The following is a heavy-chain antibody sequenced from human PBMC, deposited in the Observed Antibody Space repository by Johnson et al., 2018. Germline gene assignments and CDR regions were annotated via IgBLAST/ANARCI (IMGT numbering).Heavy chain of an antibody. CDR1: GFTFSSYW. CDR2: RYSDVSIR. CDR3: ARGSLVSGYYSRGAFEI. J-gene: IGHJ3*02. D-gene: IGHD3-22*01. Sequence: VQLQESGGGLVQPGGSLRLSCVASGFTFSSYWMHWVRQDPGKGLVWVSRRYSDVSIRNYADSVKGRFTISRDNAKNTLYLQMHSLRVEDTAVYYCARGSLVSGYYSRGAFEIWGQGTMVTVSS. V-gene: IGHV3-74*01.